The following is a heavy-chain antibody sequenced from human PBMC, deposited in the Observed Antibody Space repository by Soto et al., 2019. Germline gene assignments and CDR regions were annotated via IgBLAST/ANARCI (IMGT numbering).Heavy chain of an antibody. J-gene: IGHJ6*03. V-gene: IGHV4-59*01. Sequence: QVQLQESGPGLVKPSETLSLTCTVSGASISSYHWSWIRQTPGKGLEWIGYIYYSGSASYNPSLKSRVTSSVDTSKNQVSLKLSPVTAADTGVYYCAAAVPAEYVFPYYYMDVWGKGTTVTVSS. CDR1: GASISSYH. D-gene: IGHD3-16*01. CDR3: AAAVPAEYVFPYYYMDV. CDR2: IYYSGSA.